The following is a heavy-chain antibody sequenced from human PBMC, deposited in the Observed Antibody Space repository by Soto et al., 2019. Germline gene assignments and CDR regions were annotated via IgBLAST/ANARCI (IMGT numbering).Heavy chain of an antibody. CDR1: GFTFSSYA. D-gene: IGHD4-17*01. V-gene: IGHV4-34*01. CDR2: INHSGGT. Sequence: GSLRLSCAASGFTFSSYAMHWVRQAPGKGLEWIGEINHSGGTNYNPSLESRITISVDTSKNHFSLKLSSVAAADTAVYYCARGRPKGLRWPLTGYFDYWGQGTLVTVSS. CDR3: ARGRPKGLRWPLTGYFDY. J-gene: IGHJ4*02.